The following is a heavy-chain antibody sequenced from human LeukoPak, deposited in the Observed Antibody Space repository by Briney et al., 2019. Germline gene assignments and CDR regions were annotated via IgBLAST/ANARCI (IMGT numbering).Heavy chain of an antibody. CDR2: ISAYNGNT. Sequence: ASVKVSCKASGYTFTRYDINWVRQAPGQGLEWMGWISAYNGNTNYAQKLQGRVTMTTDTSTSTAYMELRSLRSDDTAVYYCARTYCSSTSCYWADYWGQGTLVTVSS. CDR3: ARTYCSSTSCYWADY. CDR1: GYTFTRYD. V-gene: IGHV1-18*01. J-gene: IGHJ4*02. D-gene: IGHD2-2*01.